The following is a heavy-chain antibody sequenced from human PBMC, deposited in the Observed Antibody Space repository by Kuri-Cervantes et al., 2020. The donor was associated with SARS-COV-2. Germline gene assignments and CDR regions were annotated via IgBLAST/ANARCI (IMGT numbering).Heavy chain of an antibody. Sequence: GESLKISCASSGFTFSSHSMNWVRQAPGKGLEWVSCTSSGSTYIYDVDSVKGRFTISRDNAKNSLYLQMNSLRAEDTAVYYCARAGGSGGTSNYYYYMDVWGKGTTVTVSS. D-gene: IGHD2-15*01. CDR2: TSSGSTYI. CDR1: GFTFSSHS. V-gene: IGHV3-21*01. J-gene: IGHJ6*03. CDR3: ARAGGSGGTSNYYYYMDV.